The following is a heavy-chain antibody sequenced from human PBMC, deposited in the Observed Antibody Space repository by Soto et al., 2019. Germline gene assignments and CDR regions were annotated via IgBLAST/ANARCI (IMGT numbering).Heavy chain of an antibody. J-gene: IGHJ6*03. CDR3: ARQGSHSSSYNYYYYMDV. CDR2: ISAYNGNT. D-gene: IGHD6-6*01. V-gene: IGHV1-18*01. Sequence: ASVKVSCKASGYTFTSYGISWVRQAPGQGLEWMGWISAYNGNTNYAQKLQGRVTMTTDTSTSTAYMELRSLRSDDTAVYYCARQGSHSSSYNYYYYMDVWGKGTTVTVSS. CDR1: GYTFTSYG.